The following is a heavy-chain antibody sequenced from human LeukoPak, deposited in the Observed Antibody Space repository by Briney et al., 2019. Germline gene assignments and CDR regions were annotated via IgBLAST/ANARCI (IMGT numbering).Heavy chain of an antibody. CDR1: GFTFSSYW. CDR2: IWYDGSNK. J-gene: IGHJ4*02. Sequence: PGGSLRLSCAASGFTFSSYWMSWVRQAPGKGLEWVAVIWYDGSNKYYADSVKGRFTISRDNSKNTLYLQMNSLRAEDTAVYYCARDNGDPYFDYWGQGTLVTVSS. CDR3: ARDNGDPYFDY. D-gene: IGHD4-17*01. V-gene: IGHV3-33*08.